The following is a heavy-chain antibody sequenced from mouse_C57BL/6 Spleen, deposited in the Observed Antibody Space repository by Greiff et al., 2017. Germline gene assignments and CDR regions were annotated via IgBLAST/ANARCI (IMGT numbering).Heavy chain of an antibody. V-gene: IGHV1-53*01. D-gene: IGHD1-1*01. CDR1: GYTFTSYW. Sequence: VQLQQPGTELVKPGASVKLSCKASGYTFTSYWMHWVKQRPGQGLEWIGNINPSNGGTNYNEKFKSKATLTVDKSSSTAYMQLSSLTSEDSAVYYCARSSGYYGSSYYAMDYWGQGTSVTVSS. J-gene: IGHJ4*01. CDR2: INPSNGGT. CDR3: ARSSGYYGSSYYAMDY.